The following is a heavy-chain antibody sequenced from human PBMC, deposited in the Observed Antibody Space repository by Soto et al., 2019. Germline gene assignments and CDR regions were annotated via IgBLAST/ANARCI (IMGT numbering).Heavy chain of an antibody. CDR3: AIDGEWRQRCYYCYSGMDV. V-gene: IGHV1-2*02. CDR1: GYTFNPPP. J-gene: IGHJ6*02. Sequence: ASVKVSCKASGYTFNPPPLPPLRQPPAQAPQRLGWINPNTGGTNYGQKFQGRVTMTRETSISTAYMELSRLRSDDTAVDYCAIDGEWRQRCYYCYSGMDVWGQGTTVTVSS. D-gene: IGHD7-27*01. CDR2: INPNTGGT.